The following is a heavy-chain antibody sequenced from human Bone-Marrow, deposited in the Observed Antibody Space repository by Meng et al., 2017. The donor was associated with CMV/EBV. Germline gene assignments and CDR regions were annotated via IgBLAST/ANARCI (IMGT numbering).Heavy chain of an antibody. V-gene: IGHV4-61*01. D-gene: IGHD3-22*01. CDR1: GGSVSSGSYY. CDR2: IYYSGST. CDR3: ARVFGRDYYDSSGYYYLDY. J-gene: IGHJ4*02. Sequence: SETLSLTCTVSGGSVSSGSYYWSWIRQPPGKGLEWIGYIYYSGSTNYNPSLKSRVTISVDTSKNQFSLKLSFVTAADTAVYYCARVFGRDYYDSSGYYYLDYWGQGTLVTVSS.